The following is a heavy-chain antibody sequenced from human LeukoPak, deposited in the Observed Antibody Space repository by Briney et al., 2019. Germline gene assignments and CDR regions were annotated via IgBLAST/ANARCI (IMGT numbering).Heavy chain of an antibody. J-gene: IGHJ4*02. D-gene: IGHD3-22*01. CDR2: ISSSSSTI. V-gene: IGHV3-48*04. CDR3: ARDGREVVVVTDFDY. CDR1: GFAFSSYS. Sequence: PGGSLRLSCAASGFAFSSYSMNWVRQAPGKGLEWVSYISSSSSTIYYADSVKGRFTISRDNAKNSLYLQMNSLRAEDTAVYYCARDGREVVVVTDFDYWGQGTLVTVSS.